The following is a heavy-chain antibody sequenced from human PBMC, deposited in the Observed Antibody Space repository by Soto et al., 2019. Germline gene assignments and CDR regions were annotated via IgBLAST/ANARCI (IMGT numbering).Heavy chain of an antibody. CDR3: AKQDTTIFGVVIFPYFDY. V-gene: IGHV3-23*01. CDR1: GFTFSSYA. CDR2: ISGSGGST. J-gene: IGHJ4*02. Sequence: EVQLLESGGGLVQPGGSLRLSCAASGFTFSSYAMSWVRQAPGKGLEWVSAISGSGGSTYYADSVKGRFTISRDNSKNTLYLQMNSLRAEDTAVYYCAKQDTTIFGVVIFPYFDYWGQGTLVTVSS. D-gene: IGHD3-3*01.